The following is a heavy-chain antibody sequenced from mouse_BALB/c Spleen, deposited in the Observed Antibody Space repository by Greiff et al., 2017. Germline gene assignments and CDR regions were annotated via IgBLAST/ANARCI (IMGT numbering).Heavy chain of an antibody. CDR2: ISYDGSN. CDR3: ARDTGNYVAWFAY. J-gene: IGHJ3*01. V-gene: IGHV3-6*02. D-gene: IGHD2-1*01. CDR1: GYSITSGYY. Sequence: EVKVEESGPGLVKPSQSLSLTCSVTGYSITSGYYWNWIRQFPGNKLEWMGYISYDGSNNYNPSLKNRISITRDTSKNQFFLKLNSVTTEDTATYYCARDTGNYVAWFAYWGQGTLVTVSA.